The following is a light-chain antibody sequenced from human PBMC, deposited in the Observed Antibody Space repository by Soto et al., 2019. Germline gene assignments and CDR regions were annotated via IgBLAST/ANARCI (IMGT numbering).Light chain of an antibody. Sequence: EIVLTQSPATLSLSPGERATLSCRASQSVSIDFAWYQQKPGQAPRLLIYDASNRATGIPARFSGSGSGTDSTLTISSLEPEDFAVYYCQHRHNFGPGTKVDIK. V-gene: IGKV3-11*01. J-gene: IGKJ3*01. CDR3: QHRHN. CDR1: QSVSID. CDR2: DAS.